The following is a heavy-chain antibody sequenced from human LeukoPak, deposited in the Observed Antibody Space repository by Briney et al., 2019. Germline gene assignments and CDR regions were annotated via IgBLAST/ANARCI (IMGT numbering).Heavy chain of an antibody. CDR1: GFIFSNYA. CDR3: AKGGAVSSKSITMVRGTRRYYYYMDV. J-gene: IGHJ6*03. CDR2: ISHDGSNK. D-gene: IGHD3-10*01. Sequence: GGSLRLSCAASGFIFSNYAIHWVRQAPGKGLEWVAVISHDGSNKNYANSVKGRFTISRDNSKNTLYLQMNSLRAEDTAVYYCAKGGAVSSKSITMVRGTRRYYYYMDVWGKGTTVTISS. V-gene: IGHV3-30*04.